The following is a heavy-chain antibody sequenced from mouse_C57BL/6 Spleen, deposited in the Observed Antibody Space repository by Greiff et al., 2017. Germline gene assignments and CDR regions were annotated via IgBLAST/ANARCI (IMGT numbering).Heavy chain of an antibody. CDR1: GYTFTSYW. D-gene: IGHD1-1*01. V-gene: IGHV1-53*01. CDR3: ARGGYYGSSYVGAMDY. CDR2: INPSNGGT. J-gene: IGHJ4*01. Sequence: QVQLQQPGTELVKPGASVKLSCKASGYTFTSYWMHWVKQRPGQGLEWIGNINPSNGGTNYNEKFKSKATLTVDKSSSTAYMQLSSLTSEDSAVYYCARGGYYGSSYVGAMDYWGQGTSVTVSS.